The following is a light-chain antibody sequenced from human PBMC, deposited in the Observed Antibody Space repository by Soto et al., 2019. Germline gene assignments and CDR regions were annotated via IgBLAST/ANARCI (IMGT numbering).Light chain of an antibody. CDR3: LQDYNYPWT. J-gene: IGKJ1*01. Sequence: AIRMTQSPSSLSASVGDRVTITCRASQGIRNDLGWYQQKPGKAPKLLIYAASGLQSGVPSRFSGSGSGTDFTLTISSLQPEDFAAYYCLQDYNYPWTFGQGTKVDIK. CDR1: QGIRND. V-gene: IGKV1-6*01. CDR2: AAS.